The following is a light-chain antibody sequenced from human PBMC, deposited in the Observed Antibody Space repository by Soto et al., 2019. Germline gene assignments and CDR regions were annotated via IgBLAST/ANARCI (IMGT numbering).Light chain of an antibody. Sequence: EIVLTQSPVTLSLSPGERATLSCRASQSVSSYLAWYQQKPGQALRLLIYDASKRSTDIPDRFSGSGSGTDFTLTISSLEPEDSAVYYCQQRGNWPLFTFGPGTKVHSK. CDR3: QQRGNWPLFT. V-gene: IGKV3-11*01. CDR2: DAS. J-gene: IGKJ3*01. CDR1: QSVSSY.